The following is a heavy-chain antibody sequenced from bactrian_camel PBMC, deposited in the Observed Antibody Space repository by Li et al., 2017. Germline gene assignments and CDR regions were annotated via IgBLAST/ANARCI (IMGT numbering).Heavy chain of an antibody. J-gene: IGHJ4*01. CDR3: ARGGYFTDYETDY. CDR2: ISSGSAIT. Sequence: HVQLVESGGGSVQVGGSLRLSCAASSRSYSNYCMAWFRQAPGKGLEWVSSISSGSAITYYADSVKGQFTISRDNARNTVYLQMNSLKSEDTAVYYCARGGYFTDYETDYWGQGTQVTVS. CDR1: SRSYSNYC. D-gene: IGHD4*01. V-gene: IGHV3S1*01.